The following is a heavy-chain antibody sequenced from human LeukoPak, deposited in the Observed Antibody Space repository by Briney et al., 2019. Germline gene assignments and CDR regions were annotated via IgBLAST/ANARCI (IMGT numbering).Heavy chain of an antibody. CDR2: ISWNSGSI. V-gene: IGHV3-9*01. J-gene: IGHJ4*02. D-gene: IGHD3-22*01. Sequence: GGSLRLSCAASGFTFDDYAMHWVRQAPGKGLEWVSGISWNSGSIGYADSVKGRFTISRDNAKNSLYLQMNSLRAEDTAVYYCARDGDSSGYYERAVDYWGQGTLVTVSS. CDR1: GFTFDDYA. CDR3: ARDGDSSGYYERAVDY.